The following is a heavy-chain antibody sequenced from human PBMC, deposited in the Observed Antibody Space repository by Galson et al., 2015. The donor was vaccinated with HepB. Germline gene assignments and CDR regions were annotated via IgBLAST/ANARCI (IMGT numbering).Heavy chain of an antibody. CDR2: INHSGST. J-gene: IGHJ6*02. CDR1: GGSFSGYY. D-gene: IGHD2-2*01. CDR3: ARGLYRYCSSTSCSYYYYYYGMDV. V-gene: IGHV4-34*01. Sequence: ETLSLTCAVYGGSFSGYYWSWVRQPPGKGLEWIGEINHSGSTNYNPSLKSRVTISVDTSKNQFSLKLSSVTAADTAVYYCARGLYRYCSSTSCSYYYYYYGMDVWGQGTTVTVSS.